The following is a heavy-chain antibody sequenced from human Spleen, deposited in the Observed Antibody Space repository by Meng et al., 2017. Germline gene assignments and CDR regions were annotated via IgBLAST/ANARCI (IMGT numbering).Heavy chain of an antibody. V-gene: IGHV4-59*03. D-gene: IGHD6-19*01. CDR3: AGQYNQWLAPFDY. CDR2: IYYSGST. CDR1: GGSISSYY. J-gene: IGHJ4*02. Sequence: SETLSLTCTVSGGSISSYYWSWIRQPPGKGLEWIGYIYYSGSTNYNPSLKSRVTISVDTSKNQFSLKLSSVTAADTAVDYCAGQYNQWLAPFDYWGQGTLVTVSS.